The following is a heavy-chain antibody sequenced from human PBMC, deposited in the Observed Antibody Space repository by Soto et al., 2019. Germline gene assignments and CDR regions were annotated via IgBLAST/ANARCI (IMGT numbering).Heavy chain of an antibody. CDR2: IYYSGST. D-gene: IGHD3-22*01. J-gene: IGHJ4*02. CDR3: GRSYDSKGGGYYFDY. Sequence: SETLSLTCTVSGGSISSYYWSWSRQPPGKGLEWIGYIYYSGSTNYNPSLKSRVTISVDTSKNQFSLKLSSVTAADTAVYSCGRSYDSKGGGYYFDYWGQGTLVTVSS. CDR1: GGSISSYY. V-gene: IGHV4-59*01.